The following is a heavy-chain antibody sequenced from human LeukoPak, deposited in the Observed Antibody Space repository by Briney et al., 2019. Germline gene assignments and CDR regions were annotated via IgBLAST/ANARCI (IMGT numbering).Heavy chain of an antibody. CDR2: IYYSGST. J-gene: IGHJ4*02. CDR3: ARSQGIAAAGTY. Sequence: PSETLSLTCTVSGGSISSSSYYWGWIRQPPRTGLEWIGSIYYSGSTYYNPSLKSRVTISVDTSKNQFSLKLSSVTAADTAVYYCARSQGIAAAGTYWGQGTLVTVSS. CDR1: GGSISSSSYY. V-gene: IGHV4-39*01. D-gene: IGHD6-13*01.